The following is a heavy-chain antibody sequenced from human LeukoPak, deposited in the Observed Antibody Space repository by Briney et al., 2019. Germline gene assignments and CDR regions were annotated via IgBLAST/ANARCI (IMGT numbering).Heavy chain of an antibody. V-gene: IGHV1-69*04. J-gene: IGHJ4*02. CDR1: GGTFSSYA. Sequence: GASVKVSCKASGGTFSSYAISWVRQAPGQGLEWMGRIIPILGIANYAQKFQGRVTITADKSTSTAYMELSSLRSEDTAVYYCAREKERITMIVVVTPPDYWGQGTLVTVSS. CDR2: IIPILGIA. CDR3: AREKERITMIVVVTPPDY. D-gene: IGHD3-22*01.